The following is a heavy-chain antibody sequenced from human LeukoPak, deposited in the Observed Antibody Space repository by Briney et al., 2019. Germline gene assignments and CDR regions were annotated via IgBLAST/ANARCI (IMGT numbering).Heavy chain of an antibody. J-gene: IGHJ4*02. CDR2: IKQDGSEK. V-gene: IGHV3-7*01. CDR1: GLTFSKYW. CDR3: ARDPSGSYWSYFDY. D-gene: IGHD1-26*01. Sequence: RRSLRLACAAAGLTFSKYWISWVRQAPGRGREWVANIKQDGSEKYSVDSVKGRFTISRDNAKNSLYLQMNSLRAEDTAVYYCARDPSGSYWSYFDYWGQGTLVTVS.